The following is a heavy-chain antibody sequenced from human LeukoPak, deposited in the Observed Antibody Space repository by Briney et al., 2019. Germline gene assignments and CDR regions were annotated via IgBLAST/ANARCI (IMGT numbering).Heavy chain of an antibody. J-gene: IGHJ3*02. D-gene: IGHD3-3*01. Sequence: KSSETLSLTCTVSGGSISNYYWSWIRQPPGKGLEWIGYIYYSGSTKYKPSLKSRVTISVDTSKNQFSLKLSSVTAADTAVYYCARGRFLDAFDIWGQGTMVTVSS. V-gene: IGHV4-59*01. CDR1: GGSISNYY. CDR3: ARGRFLDAFDI. CDR2: IYYSGST.